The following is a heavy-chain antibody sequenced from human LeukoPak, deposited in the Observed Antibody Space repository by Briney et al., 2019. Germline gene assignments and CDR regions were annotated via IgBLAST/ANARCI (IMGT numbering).Heavy chain of an antibody. Sequence: GGSLRLSCAASGFTFSTYWMAWVRQAPGKGLERVANIKGDDSARHQADSVKGRFTISRDNAQNSVYLQMSSLRGEDTAIYYCARDVVGSLDYWGQGTLVTVSS. CDR3: ARDVVGSLDY. CDR2: IKGDDSAR. J-gene: IGHJ4*02. CDR1: GFTFSTYW. V-gene: IGHV3-7*01. D-gene: IGHD1-26*01.